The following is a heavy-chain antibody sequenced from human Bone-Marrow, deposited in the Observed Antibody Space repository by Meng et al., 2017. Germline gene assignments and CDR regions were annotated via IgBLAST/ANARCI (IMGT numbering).Heavy chain of an antibody. CDR3: AKSDYYGSGSSKQRSYYFDY. CDR2: INSDGSST. Sequence: GESLKISCAASGFTFSSYWMHWVRQAPGKGLVWVSRINSDGSSTSYADSVKGRFTISRDNAKNTLYLQMNSLRAEDTAVYYCAKSDYYGSGSSKQRSYYFDYWGQGTLVTVSS. V-gene: IGHV3-74*01. J-gene: IGHJ4*02. CDR1: GFTFSSYW. D-gene: IGHD3-10*01.